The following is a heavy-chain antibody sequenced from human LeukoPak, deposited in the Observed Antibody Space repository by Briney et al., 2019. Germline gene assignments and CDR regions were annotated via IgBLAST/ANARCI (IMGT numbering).Heavy chain of an antibody. CDR3: AKYQGGYDYVWGSPQN. D-gene: IGHD3-16*01. CDR1: GFTFTDYW. J-gene: IGHJ4*02. Sequence: GGSLRLSCAASGFTFTDYWMSWVRQAPGKGLEWVANIKRDGSEKYYVDSVKGRFTISRDNAKNSLYLQMNSLRTEDTAVYYCAKYQGGYDYVWGSPQNWGQGTLVTVSS. V-gene: IGHV3-7*03. CDR2: IKRDGSEK.